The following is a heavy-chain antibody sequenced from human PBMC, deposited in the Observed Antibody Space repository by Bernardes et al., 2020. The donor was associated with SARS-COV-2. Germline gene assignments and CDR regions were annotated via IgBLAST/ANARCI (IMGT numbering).Heavy chain of an antibody. V-gene: IGHV3-21*06. CDR3: ARGPHCPGGICTFYGLDV. J-gene: IGHJ6*02. Sequence: GGSLRLSCAASGFSFKTFGLNWVRQAPGKGLEWVSSISSSGSYKYYADSVKGRFTISRDDDENSLYLEMNSLGAEDTALYYCARGPHCPGGICTFYGLDVWGQGTTVTVSS. D-gene: IGHD2-8*02. CDR1: GFSFKTFG. CDR2: ISSSGSYK.